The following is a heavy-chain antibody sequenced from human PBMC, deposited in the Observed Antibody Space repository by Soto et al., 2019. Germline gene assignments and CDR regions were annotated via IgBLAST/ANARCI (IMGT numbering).Heavy chain of an antibody. CDR2: ISGSGGST. Sequence: GGSLRLSCAASGFTFSSYAMSWVRQAPGKGLEWVSAISGSGGSTYYADSVKGRFTISRDNSKNTLYLQMNSLRAEDTAVYYCAKDPDSSESYLYYYYYGMDVWGQGTTVTVSS. CDR1: GFTFSSYA. V-gene: IGHV3-23*01. CDR3: AKDPDSSESYLYYYYYGMDV. D-gene: IGHD1-26*01. J-gene: IGHJ6*02.